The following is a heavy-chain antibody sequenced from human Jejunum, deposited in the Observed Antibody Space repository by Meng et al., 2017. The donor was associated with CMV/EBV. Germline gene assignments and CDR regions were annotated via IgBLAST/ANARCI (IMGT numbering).Heavy chain of an antibody. CDR1: GSTFSGSG. V-gene: IGHV3-73*02. J-gene: IGHJ4*02. CDR3: TRTSYCGGDCYSAYFDS. D-gene: IGHD2-21*02. Sequence: EVQLVESGGDLVQPGGSLKLSFAASGSTFSGSGIHWVRQASGKGLEWVGRIRSKANNYVTEYAASVKGRFTISRDDSRNTAFLQMNGLKTDDTAVYYCTRTSYCGGDCYSAYFDSWGQGTLVTVSS. CDR2: IRSKANNYVT.